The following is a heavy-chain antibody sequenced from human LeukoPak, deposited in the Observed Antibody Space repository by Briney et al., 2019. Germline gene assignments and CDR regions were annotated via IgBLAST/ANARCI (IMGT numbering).Heavy chain of an antibody. CDR1: GFTFSSYW. Sequence: PGGSLRLSCAASGFTFSSYWMSWVRQAPGKGLEWVANIKQDESEKYYVDSVKGRFTISRDNAKNSLYLQMNTLRAEDTAVYYCARDVGASAPDAFDIWGQGTMVTVSS. CDR2: IKQDESEK. J-gene: IGHJ3*02. V-gene: IGHV3-7*01. CDR3: ARDVGASAPDAFDI. D-gene: IGHD1-26*01.